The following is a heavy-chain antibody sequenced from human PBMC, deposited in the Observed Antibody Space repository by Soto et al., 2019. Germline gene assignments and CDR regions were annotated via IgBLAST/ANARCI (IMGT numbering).Heavy chain of an antibody. V-gene: IGHV3-13*05. Sequence: EVQLVESGGGLVQPGGSLRLSCEASGFTFRNYDMHWVRQGTGKGLEWVSGISAAGDQDYADSVESRRTISRENAQNSFFLLMNSLRVGDTAVYYCARTDRDFYGLDVWGQGTTVIVSS. CDR2: ISAAGDQ. CDR1: GFTFRNYD. J-gene: IGHJ6*02. CDR3: ARTDRDFYGLDV.